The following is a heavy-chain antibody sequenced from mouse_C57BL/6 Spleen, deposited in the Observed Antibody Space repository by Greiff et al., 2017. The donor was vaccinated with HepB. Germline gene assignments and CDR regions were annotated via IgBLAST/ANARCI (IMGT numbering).Heavy chain of an antibody. CDR2: INYDGSST. CDR1: GFTFSDYY. J-gene: IGHJ2*01. Sequence: EVQVVESEGGLVQPGSSMKLSCTASGFTFSDYYMAWVRQVPEKGLEWVANINYDGSSTYYLDSLKSRFIISRDNAKNILYLQMSSLKSEDTATYYCARVFITTDYFDYWGQGTTLTVSS. CDR3: ARVFITTDYFDY. V-gene: IGHV5-16*01. D-gene: IGHD1-1*01.